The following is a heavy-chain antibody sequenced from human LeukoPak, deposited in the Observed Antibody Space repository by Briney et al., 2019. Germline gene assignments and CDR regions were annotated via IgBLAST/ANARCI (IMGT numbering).Heavy chain of an antibody. D-gene: IGHD6-19*01. Sequence: PGGSLRLSCAASGFTFSSYAMSWVRQAPGKGLEWVSLISGDGGSTYYADSVKGRFTISRDNSKNSLYLQMNSLRTEDTALYYCAKPRSAGGSGFPVEYWGQGTLVTVSS. CDR1: GFTFSSYA. J-gene: IGHJ4*02. V-gene: IGHV3-43*02. CDR2: ISGDGGST. CDR3: AKPRSAGGSGFPVEY.